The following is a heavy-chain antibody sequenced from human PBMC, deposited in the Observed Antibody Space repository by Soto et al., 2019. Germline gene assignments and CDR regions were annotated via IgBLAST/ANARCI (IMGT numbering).Heavy chain of an antibody. V-gene: IGHV1-8*01. CDR3: AREGQYSSSPYYYYYGMDV. J-gene: IGHJ6*02. CDR1: GYTFTSYD. Sequence: ASVKVSFKASGYTFTSYDINWVRQATGQGLEWMGWMNPNSGNTGYAQKFQGRVTMTRNTSISTAYMELSSLRSEDTAVYYCAREGQYSSSPYYYYYGMDVWGQGTTVTVSS. D-gene: IGHD6-6*01. CDR2: MNPNSGNT.